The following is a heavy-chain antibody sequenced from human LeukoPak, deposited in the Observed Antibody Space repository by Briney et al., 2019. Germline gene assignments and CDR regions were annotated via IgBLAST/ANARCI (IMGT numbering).Heavy chain of an antibody. V-gene: IGHV1-2*02. D-gene: IGHD1-1*01. CDR3: ARDIGGKDY. J-gene: IGHJ4*02. CDR1: GYTFTGYY. CDR2: INPNSGGT. Sequence: ASVKASCKASGYTFTGYYIHWVRQAPGQGLEWMGWINPNSGGTNYAQKFQGRVTMTRDTSISTAYMELSRLRSDDTAVYYCARDIGGKDYWGQGTLVTVSS.